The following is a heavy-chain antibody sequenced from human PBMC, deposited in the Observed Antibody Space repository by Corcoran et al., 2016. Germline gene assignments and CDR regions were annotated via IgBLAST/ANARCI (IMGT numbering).Heavy chain of an antibody. V-gene: IGHV4-34*01. J-gene: IGHJ6*02. Sequence: QVQLQQWGAGLLKPSETLSLTCAVYGGSFSGYYWSWIRQPPGKGLEWIGEINHSGSTNYNPSLKSRVTISVDTSKNQFSLKLSSVTAADTAVYYCARHYYYDSSGHRGGMDVWGQGTTVTVSS. CDR3: ARHYYYDSSGHRGGMDV. CDR2: INHSGST. CDR1: GGSFSGYY. D-gene: IGHD3-22*01.